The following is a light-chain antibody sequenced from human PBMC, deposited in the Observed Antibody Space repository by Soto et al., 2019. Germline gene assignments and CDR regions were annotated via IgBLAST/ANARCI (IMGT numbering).Light chain of an antibody. V-gene: IGLV1-40*01. CDR2: GNS. J-gene: IGLJ2*01. CDR1: SSNIGAGYD. CDR3: QSYDKSLSGSV. Sequence: QSALTQPPSVSGAPGQRVTISCTGGSSNIGAGYDVHWYQQFPGTAPKLLMYGNSLRPSGVPDRFSGSKSGTSASLAIIGLQTEDEADYYCQSYDKSLSGSVFGGGTKLTVL.